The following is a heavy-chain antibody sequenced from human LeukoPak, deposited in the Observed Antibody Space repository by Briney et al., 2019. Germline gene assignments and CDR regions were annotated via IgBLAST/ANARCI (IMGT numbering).Heavy chain of an antibody. Sequence: GGSLRLSCAASGFTFSSYAMSWVRQAPGKGLEWVSAISGSGGSTYYADSVKGRFTISRDNSKNTLYLQMNSLRAEDTAVYYCARGESLINYGVSDAFDIWGQGTMVTVSS. V-gene: IGHV3-23*01. J-gene: IGHJ3*02. CDR2: ISGSGGST. D-gene: IGHD4-17*01. CDR1: GFTFSSYA. CDR3: ARGESLINYGVSDAFDI.